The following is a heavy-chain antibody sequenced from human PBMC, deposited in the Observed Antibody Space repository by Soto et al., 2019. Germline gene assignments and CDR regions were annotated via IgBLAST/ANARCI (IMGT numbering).Heavy chain of an antibody. CDR1: GGTFSNDA. D-gene: IGHD2-21*02. J-gene: IGHJ4*02. CDR2: INPFFDTP. CDR3: AREVVTETTLGYFDY. V-gene: IGHV1-69*06. Sequence: QVHLLQSGAEVKKPGSSVKVSCKASGGTFSNDAVSWLRQAPGQGLEWMGGINPFFDTPSYAQRFQARITISADTSTTTVYMELRGLRFEDTAIYYCAREVVTETTLGYFDYWGQGTLVTVSS.